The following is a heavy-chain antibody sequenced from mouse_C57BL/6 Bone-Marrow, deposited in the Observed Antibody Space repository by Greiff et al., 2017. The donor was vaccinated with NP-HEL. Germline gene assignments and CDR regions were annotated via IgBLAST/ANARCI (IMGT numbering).Heavy chain of an antibody. D-gene: IGHD1-1*01. CDR2: INPDSSTI. Sequence: EVKLLESGGGLVQPGGSLKLSCAASGIDFSRYWMSWVRRAPGKGLEWIGEINPDSSTINYAPSLKDKFIISRDNAKNTLYLQMSKVRSEDTALYYCARPRIYYYGSIWYFDVWGTGTTVTVSS. J-gene: IGHJ1*03. V-gene: IGHV4-1*01. CDR3: ARPRIYYYGSIWYFDV. CDR1: GIDFSRYW.